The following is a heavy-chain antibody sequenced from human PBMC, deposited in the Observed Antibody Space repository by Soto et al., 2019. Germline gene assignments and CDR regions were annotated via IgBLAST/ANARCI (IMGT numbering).Heavy chain of an antibody. D-gene: IGHD6-6*01. J-gene: IGHJ3*02. V-gene: IGHV3-48*02. CDR2: ISSSSSTR. Sequence: EVHLVESGGGLVQPGGSLRLSCAASGFTFSTYSMNWVRQAPGKGLEWVSYISSSSSTRYYADFVKGRFTISRDNANNSLFLQMTSLRDDDTAFYYCAREYSSSSGRAFDIWGQGTMVTVSS. CDR1: GFTFSTYS. CDR3: AREYSSSSGRAFDI.